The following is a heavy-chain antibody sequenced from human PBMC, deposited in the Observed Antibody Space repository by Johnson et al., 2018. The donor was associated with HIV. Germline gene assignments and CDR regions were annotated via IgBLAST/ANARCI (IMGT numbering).Heavy chain of an antibody. V-gene: IGHV3-66*01. J-gene: IGHJ3*02. CDR1: GFTVSNNY. CDR2: IYSGGST. CDR3: ARGGGTMDDAFDI. D-gene: IGHD3-10*01. Sequence: VQLVESWGGLVQPGGSLRLSCAASGFTVSNNYMTWVRQAPGKGLEWVSVIYSGGSTYYADSVKGRFTISRDNSKNTLYLQMNSLRADDTAVYYCARGGGTMDDAFDIWGQGTMVTVSS.